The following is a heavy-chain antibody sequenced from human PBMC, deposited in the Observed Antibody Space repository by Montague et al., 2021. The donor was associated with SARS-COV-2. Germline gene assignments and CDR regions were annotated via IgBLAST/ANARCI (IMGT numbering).Heavy chain of an antibody. CDR3: ARVETMYYGSYDY. Sequence: YLRLSCAASGFTFSSYAMHWVRQAPGKGLEYVSAISRSGSSTYYANFVKGRFTISRDNSKNTLYLQMGSLRGEDMAVYYCARVETMYYGSYDYWGQGTQVTVSS. J-gene: IGHJ4*02. D-gene: IGHD3-10*01. CDR1: GFTFSSYA. V-gene: IGHV3-64*01. CDR2: ISRSGSST.